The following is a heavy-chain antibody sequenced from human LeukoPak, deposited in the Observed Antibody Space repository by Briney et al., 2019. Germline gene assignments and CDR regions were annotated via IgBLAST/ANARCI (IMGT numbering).Heavy chain of an antibody. CDR1: GFTFSSYR. CDR2: ISSSSSTI. CDR3: AKDLNYDFWSGLGN. J-gene: IGHJ4*02. D-gene: IGHD3-3*01. Sequence: GGSLRLSCAASGFTFSSYRMNLVRQAPGKVLEWVSYISSSSSTIYYADSVKGRFTISRDNAKNSLYLQMNSLRAEDTAVYYCAKDLNYDFWSGLGNWGEGTLVTVSS. V-gene: IGHV3-48*01.